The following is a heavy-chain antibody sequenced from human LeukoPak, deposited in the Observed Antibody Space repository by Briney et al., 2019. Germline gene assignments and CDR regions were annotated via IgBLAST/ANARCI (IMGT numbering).Heavy chain of an antibody. V-gene: IGHV4-59*01. CDR1: GGSISSYY. CDR3: ARAQTAPNWFDP. CDR2: IYYSGST. D-gene: IGHD1-14*01. Sequence: PSEALSLTCTVSGGSISSYYWSWIRQPPGKGLEWIGYIYYSGSTNYNPSLKSRVTISVDTSKNQFSLKLSSVTAADTAVYYCARAQTAPNWFDPWGQGTLVIVSS. J-gene: IGHJ5*02.